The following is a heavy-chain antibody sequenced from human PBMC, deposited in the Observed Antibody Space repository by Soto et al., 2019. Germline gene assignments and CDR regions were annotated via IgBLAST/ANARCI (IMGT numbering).Heavy chain of an antibody. V-gene: IGHV5-51*01. CDR2: IYPGDSDT. Sequence: PGESLKISCKGSGYSFTSYWIGWVRQMPGKGLEWMGIIYPGDSDTRFSPSFQGQVTISADKSISTAYLQWSSLKASDTAMYYCARHASGDIVVVPAAHLDYWGQGTLVPVSA. CDR3: ARHASGDIVVVPAAHLDY. D-gene: IGHD2-2*01. CDR1: GYSFTSYW. J-gene: IGHJ4*02.